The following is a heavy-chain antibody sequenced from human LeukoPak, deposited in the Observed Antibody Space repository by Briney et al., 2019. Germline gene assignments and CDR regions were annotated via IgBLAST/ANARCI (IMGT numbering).Heavy chain of an antibody. CDR1: GLIFSDSA. CDR2: IRSKPNSYAT. V-gene: IGHV3-73*01. Sequence: GGSLRLSCAASGLIFSDSALHWVRQASGKGLEWAGRIRSKPNSYATSYAASVKGRFTISRDDSKNTAYLQMNSLKTEDTAVYYCTRLGRDYSSGTRHFDYWGQGTLVTVSS. D-gene: IGHD6-19*01. J-gene: IGHJ4*02. CDR3: TRLGRDYSSGTRHFDY.